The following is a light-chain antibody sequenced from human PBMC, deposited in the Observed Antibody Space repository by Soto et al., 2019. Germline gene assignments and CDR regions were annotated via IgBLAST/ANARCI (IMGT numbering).Light chain of an antibody. CDR3: QQYYGDPLT. J-gene: IGKJ4*01. CDR2: AAS. V-gene: IGKV1-8*01. Sequence: AIRMTQSPSSFSASTGDRVTITCRASQDISSYLAWYQQKPGKAPKLLIYAASTLQSGVPSRFSGSGSGTDLTLTISCLQSEDFASYYCQQYYGDPLTFGGGTKVE. CDR1: QDISSY.